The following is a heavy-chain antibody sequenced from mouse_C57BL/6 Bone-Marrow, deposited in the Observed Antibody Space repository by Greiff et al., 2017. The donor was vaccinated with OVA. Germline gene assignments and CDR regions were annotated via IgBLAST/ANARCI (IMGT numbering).Heavy chain of an antibody. CDR3: AREGFTTVVDWYFDV. CDR2: INYDGSST. Sequence: DVHLVESEGGLVQPGSSMKLSCTASGFTFSDYYMAWVRQVPEKGLEWVANINYDGSSTYYLDSLKSRFIISRENAKNILYLQMSSLKSEDTATYYCAREGFTTVVDWYFDVWGTGTTVTVSS. D-gene: IGHD1-1*01. CDR1: GFTFSDYY. V-gene: IGHV5-16*01. J-gene: IGHJ1*03.